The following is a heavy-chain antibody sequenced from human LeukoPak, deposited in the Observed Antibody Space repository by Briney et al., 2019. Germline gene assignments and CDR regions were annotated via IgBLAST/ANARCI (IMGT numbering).Heavy chain of an antibody. V-gene: IGHV3-23*01. Sequence: GGSLRLSCAASGFTFSSYGMSWVRQAPGKGLEWVSAISGSGGSTYYADSVKGRFIISRDNSKNTLYLQMNSLRAEDTAVYYCAKFALRYCSGGSCHPFDYWGQGTLVTVSS. CDR2: ISGSGGST. D-gene: IGHD2-15*01. CDR3: AKFALRYCSGGSCHPFDY. J-gene: IGHJ4*02. CDR1: GFTFSSYG.